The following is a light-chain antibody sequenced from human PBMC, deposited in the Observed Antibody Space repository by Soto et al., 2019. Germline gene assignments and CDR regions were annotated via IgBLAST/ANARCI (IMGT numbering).Light chain of an antibody. Sequence: QSVLTQPPSASGTPGQRVTISCSGSRSNIGSNTVNWYQQLPGTAPKLLIYSNNQRPSGVPDRFSGSKSGTSASLAISGLQSEDEADYYCAAWDDSLNGREVVFGGGTKVTVL. J-gene: IGLJ2*01. V-gene: IGLV1-44*01. CDR2: SNN. CDR1: RSNIGSNT. CDR3: AAWDDSLNGREVV.